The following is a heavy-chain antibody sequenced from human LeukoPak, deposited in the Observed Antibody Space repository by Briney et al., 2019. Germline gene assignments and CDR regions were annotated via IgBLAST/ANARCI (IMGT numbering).Heavy chain of an antibody. CDR1: GDSVRSYY. D-gene: IGHD3-3*01. V-gene: IGHV4-59*02. CDR3: ARVLEDYDFWSGYVDY. CDR2: INDRGST. Sequence: SEILSLTCTVSGDSVRSYYWSWIRQPPGQGLEWLGHINDRGSTDYNPSLKSRVTISLDTSKNQFSLKLRSVTAADTAVYYCARVLEDYDFWSGYVDYWGQGTLVTVSS. J-gene: IGHJ4*02.